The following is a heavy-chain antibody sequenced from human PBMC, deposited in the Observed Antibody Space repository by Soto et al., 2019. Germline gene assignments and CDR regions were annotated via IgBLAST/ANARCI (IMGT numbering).Heavy chain of an antibody. Sequence: GGSLRLSCAATGVTFSGYGMHWVRQAPGKGLEWVAVVRHDGSNICYADSVKGRFTISRDNAKNSLYLQMNSLRAEDTALYYCAKDNSWGDYYYYYMDVWGKGTTVTVSS. D-gene: IGHD3-16*01. V-gene: IGHV3-30*02. CDR2: VRHDGSNI. J-gene: IGHJ6*03. CDR3: AKDNSWGDYYYYYMDV. CDR1: GVTFSGYG.